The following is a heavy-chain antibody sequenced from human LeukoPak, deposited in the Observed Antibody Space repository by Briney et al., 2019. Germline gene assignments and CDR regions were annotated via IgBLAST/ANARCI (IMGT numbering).Heavy chain of an antibody. CDR3: ARGTGYYDILTGYYPDY. D-gene: IGHD3-9*01. J-gene: IGHJ4*02. CDR2: IYYSGST. Sequence: PSQTLSLTCTVSGGSISSGDYYWSWIRQPPGKGLEWIGYIYYSGSTYYNPSLKSRVTISVDTSKNQFSLKLSSVTAADTAVYYCARGTGYYDILTGYYPDYWGQGTLVTVSS. V-gene: IGHV4-30-4*01. CDR1: GGSISSGDYY.